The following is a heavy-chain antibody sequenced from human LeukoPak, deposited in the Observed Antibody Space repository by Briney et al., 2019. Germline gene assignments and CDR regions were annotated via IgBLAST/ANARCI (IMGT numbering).Heavy chain of an antibody. V-gene: IGHV4-4*02. CDR1: GGSISSSNW. J-gene: IGHJ3*01. CDR2: IYYSGST. D-gene: IGHD6-6*01. CDR3: AREELAAHRGSFTL. Sequence: SETLSLTCAVSGGSISSSNWWSWVRPPPGKGLEWIGSIYYSGSTYYNPSLKSRVTISIDTSKNQFSLSLTSVTAADTAIYYCAREELAAHRGSFTLWGQGSVVSVSS.